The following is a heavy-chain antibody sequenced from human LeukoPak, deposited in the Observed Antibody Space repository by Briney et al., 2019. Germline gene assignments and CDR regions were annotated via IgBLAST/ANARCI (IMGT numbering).Heavy chain of an antibody. CDR1: GFTFSDYY. J-gene: IGHJ4*02. CDR3: VRGRNEGGLAY. D-gene: IGHD3-16*01. Sequence: GGSLRLSCAASGFTFSDYYMSWIRQAPGKGLEWVSYISSSGSSIDYADSVRGRFTVSRDNAKNSLHLQMNSLRAEDTAVYYCVRGRNEGGLAYWGQGVLVTVS. V-gene: IGHV3-11*04. CDR2: ISSSGSSI.